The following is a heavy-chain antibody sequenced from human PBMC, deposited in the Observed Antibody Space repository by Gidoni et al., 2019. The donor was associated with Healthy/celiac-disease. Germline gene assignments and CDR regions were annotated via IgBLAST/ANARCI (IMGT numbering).Heavy chain of an antibody. J-gene: IGHJ5*02. V-gene: IGHV4-34*01. D-gene: IGHD2-15*01. CDR3: ATAPLRGYCSGGSCPPLLRGRVWFDP. CDR1: GGSFRGSY. CDR2: INHSGST. Sequence: QVQLQLWLAGLLKPPETLSPTCAVYGGSFRGSYWSWFRPPPGKGLEWIGEINHSGSTNYNPSLKSGVTISVETSKNQFSLKLSSVTAADTAVYYCATAPLRGYCSGGSCPPLLRGRVWFDPWGQGTLVTVSS.